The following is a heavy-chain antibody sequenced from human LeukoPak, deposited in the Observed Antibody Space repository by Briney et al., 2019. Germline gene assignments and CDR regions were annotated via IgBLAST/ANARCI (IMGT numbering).Heavy chain of an antibody. V-gene: IGHV3-30*18. Sequence: AGRPLRLSCAASGFTFSSYGMHWVRQAPGKGLEWVAVISYDGSNKYYADSVKGRFTISRDNSKNTLYLQMNSLRAEDTAVYYCAKDPTPPGRGIAVAGTHYWGQGTLVTVSS. CDR2: ISYDGSNK. D-gene: IGHD6-19*01. CDR3: AKDPTPPGRGIAVAGTHY. J-gene: IGHJ4*02. CDR1: GFTFSSYG.